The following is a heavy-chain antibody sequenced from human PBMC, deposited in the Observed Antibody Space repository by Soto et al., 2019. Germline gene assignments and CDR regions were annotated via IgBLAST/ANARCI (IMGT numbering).Heavy chain of an antibody. CDR2: IDPSDSYT. D-gene: IGHD5-12*01. CDR3: ARRFSTDIVATMTMGYDY. CDR1: GYSFTSYW. Sequence: GESLKISCKGSGYSFTSYWISWVRQMPGKGLEWMGRIDPSDSYTNYSPSFQGHVTISADKSISTAYPQWSSLKASDTAMYYCARRFSTDIVATMTMGYDYWGQGTLVTVSS. J-gene: IGHJ4*02. V-gene: IGHV5-10-1*01.